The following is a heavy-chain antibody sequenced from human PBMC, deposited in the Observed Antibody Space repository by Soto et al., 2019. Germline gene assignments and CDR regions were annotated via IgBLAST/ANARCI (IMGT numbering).Heavy chain of an antibody. CDR3: ARLSWDLFFDY. Sequence: QLQLQESGPGLVKPSETLSLTCTVSGDSISSRTNYWGWIRQPPGKGLEWIGSIYYSGSTYYNPSLKTRVTIPVDTSKNQFSLKLSSVTAADTAVYYCARLSWDLFFDYWGQGTLVTVSS. D-gene: IGHD1-26*01. CDR2: IYYSGST. J-gene: IGHJ4*02. CDR1: GDSISSRTNY. V-gene: IGHV4-39*01.